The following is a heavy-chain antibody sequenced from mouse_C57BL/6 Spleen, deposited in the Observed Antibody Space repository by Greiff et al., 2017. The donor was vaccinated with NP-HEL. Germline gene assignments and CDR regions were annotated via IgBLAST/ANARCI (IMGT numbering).Heavy chain of an antibody. Sequence: VQLQQSGAELVKPGASVKLSCKASGYTFTEYTIHWVKQRSGQGLEWIGWFYPGSGSIKYNEKFKEKATLTADKSSSTVYIELSILTSEDSAVYFCARHEDGATVVADYFDYWGQGTTLTVSS. D-gene: IGHD1-1*01. CDR2: FYPGSGSI. J-gene: IGHJ2*01. CDR3: ARHEDGATVVADYFDY. CDR1: GYTFTEYT. V-gene: IGHV1-62-2*01.